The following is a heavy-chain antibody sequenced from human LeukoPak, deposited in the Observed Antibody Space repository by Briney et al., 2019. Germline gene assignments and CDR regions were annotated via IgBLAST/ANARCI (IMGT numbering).Heavy chain of an antibody. CDR3: ARRAVGCSGGSCCQLFDY. Sequence: SVKVSCKASGGSVSSYAISWVRQAPGQGLEWVGGSIPIFGRANYAQKFQGRVTSTADESTSTAYMELSSLSSEDTAVYYCARRAVGCSGGSCCQLFDYRGEGTLITVSS. V-gene: IGHV1-69*13. D-gene: IGHD2-15*01. CDR1: GGSVSSYA. CDR2: SIPIFGRA. J-gene: IGHJ4*02.